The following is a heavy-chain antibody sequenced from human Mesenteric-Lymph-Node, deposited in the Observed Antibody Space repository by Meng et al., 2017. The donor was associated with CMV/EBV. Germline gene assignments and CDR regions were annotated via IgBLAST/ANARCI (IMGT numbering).Heavy chain of an antibody. J-gene: IGHJ4*02. Sequence: SETLSLTCTVSGGSISSGGSYWSWIRQHPGMGLEWIGYIYYSGTTYYNPSLKSQITISVDTSKNQFSLKLSSATAADTAVYYCARGYQLLTYFDYWGQGILVTVSS. CDR2: IYYSGTT. CDR1: GGSISSGGSY. D-gene: IGHD2-2*01. V-gene: IGHV4-31*01. CDR3: ARGYQLLTYFDY.